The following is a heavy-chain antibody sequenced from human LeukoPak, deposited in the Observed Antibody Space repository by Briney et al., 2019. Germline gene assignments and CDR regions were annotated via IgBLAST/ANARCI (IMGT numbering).Heavy chain of an antibody. CDR1: GYSFTSYW. CDR2: IYPGDSDS. D-gene: IGHD5-12*01. CDR3: ARLRNSGYSAYDFEAWGF. V-gene: IGHV5-51*01. Sequence: NPGESLKISCKGSGYSFTSYWIGWVRQMPGKGLEWMGIIYPGDSDSRYSPSFQGQVIISVDRSITTAYLEWSSLKASDTAMYYCARLRNSGYSAYDFEAWGFWGQGTLVTVSS. J-gene: IGHJ4*02.